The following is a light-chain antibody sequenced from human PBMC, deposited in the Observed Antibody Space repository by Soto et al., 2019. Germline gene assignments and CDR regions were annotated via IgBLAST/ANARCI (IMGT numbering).Light chain of an antibody. CDR2: GAS. V-gene: IGKV3-15*01. CDR3: QKHNNWPPIT. CDR1: QSVSSN. Sequence: EIVITPSPATLSVSPWERATLPCRASQSVSSNLAWYQQKPAQAPRLLIYGASTRATGIPARFSGSGAATAFTPTTSSLQSADLAVYVCQKHNNWPPITVGQWTRREIK. J-gene: IGKJ5*01.